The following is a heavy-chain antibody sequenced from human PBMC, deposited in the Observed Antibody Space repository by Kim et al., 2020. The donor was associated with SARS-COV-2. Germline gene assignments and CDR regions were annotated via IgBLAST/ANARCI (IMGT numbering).Heavy chain of an antibody. CDR1: GFTFSSYN. CDR2: ISSSSTFI. V-gene: IGHV3-21*01. D-gene: IGHD3-9*01. Sequence: GGSLRPSCAASGFTFSSYNMNWVRQAPGKGLEWVSCISSSSTFIYYADSVKGRFTISRDNAKNSLYLQMNSLRAEDTAVYYCARDLGPLYFLTGRMGGGYWGQGTLVTVSS. CDR3: ARDLGPLYFLTGRMGGGY. J-gene: IGHJ4*02.